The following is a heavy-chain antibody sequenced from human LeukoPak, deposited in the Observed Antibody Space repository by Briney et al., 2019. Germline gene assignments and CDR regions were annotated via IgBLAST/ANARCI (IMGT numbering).Heavy chain of an antibody. CDR1: GGSISSYY. D-gene: IGHD3-3*01. CDR2: IYYSGST. J-gene: IGHJ4*02. Sequence: SETLSLTCTVSGGSISSYYWSWIRQPPGKGLEWIGYIYYSGSTNYNPSLKCRVTISVDTSKNQFSLKLSSVTAADTAVYYCARSYDFWSGSKAYYFDYWGQGTLVTVSS. CDR3: ARSYDFWSGSKAYYFDY. V-gene: IGHV4-59*08.